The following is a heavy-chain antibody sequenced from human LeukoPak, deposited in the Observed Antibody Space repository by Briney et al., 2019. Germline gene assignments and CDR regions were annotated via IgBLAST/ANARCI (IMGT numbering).Heavy chain of an antibody. Sequence: GASVKVSCKASGYTFTSYGMSWVRQAPGQGLEWMGWINTNTGNPTYAQGFTGRFVFSLDTSVSTAYLQISSLKAEDTAVYYCARLDDFWSGFYEPPGIDYWGQGTLVTVSS. J-gene: IGHJ4*02. V-gene: IGHV7-4-1*02. CDR3: ARLDDFWSGFYEPPGIDY. CDR1: GYTFTSYG. D-gene: IGHD3-3*01. CDR2: INTNTGNP.